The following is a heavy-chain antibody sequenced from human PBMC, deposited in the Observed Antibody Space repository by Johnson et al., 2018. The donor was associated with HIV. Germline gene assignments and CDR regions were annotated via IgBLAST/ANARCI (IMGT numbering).Heavy chain of an antibody. D-gene: IGHD6-6*01. Sequence: VQLVESGGGLIQPGGSLRLSCEASGFIFRGYWISWFRQAPGKGLEWVAYMKQDGSEKQYVDSVRGRFTISRDNTKNSVYLQMESLRVEDTAMYYCARDRWYSSSSGGVDDAFDIWGQGTVVTVSS. CDR1: GFIFRGYW. CDR3: ARDRWYSSSSGGVDDAFDI. V-gene: IGHV3-7*05. CDR2: MKQDGSEK. J-gene: IGHJ3*02.